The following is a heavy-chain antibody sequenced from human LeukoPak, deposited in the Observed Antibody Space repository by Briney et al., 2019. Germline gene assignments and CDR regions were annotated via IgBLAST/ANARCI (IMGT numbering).Heavy chain of an antibody. D-gene: IGHD6-19*01. J-gene: IGHJ5*02. CDR2: ISSSGSTI. Sequence: GGSLRLSCAASGFTFSDYYMSWIRQAPGKGLEWVSYISSSGSTIYYADSVKGRFTISRDNAKNSLYLQMNSLRAEDTAVYYCARRVAVAGPHDWFDPWGQGTLVTVSS. CDR3: ARRVAVAGPHDWFDP. V-gene: IGHV3-11*04. CDR1: GFTFSDYY.